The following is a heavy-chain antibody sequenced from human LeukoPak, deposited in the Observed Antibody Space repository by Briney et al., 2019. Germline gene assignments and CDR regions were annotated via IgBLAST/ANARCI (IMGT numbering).Heavy chain of an antibody. CDR2: ISYDGSNK. CDR3: AKGDDYGDLFDY. CDR1: GSTFSSYG. V-gene: IGHV3-30*18. Sequence: VQPGRPLRPSCAAPGSTFSSYGMPWVRQPPGKGLGWLAVISYDGSNKYYADSVKGRFTISRENSKNTLYLQMNSLRAEDTAVYYCAKGDDYGDLFDYWGQKSLLTLSS. J-gene: IGHJ4*02. D-gene: IGHD4-17*01.